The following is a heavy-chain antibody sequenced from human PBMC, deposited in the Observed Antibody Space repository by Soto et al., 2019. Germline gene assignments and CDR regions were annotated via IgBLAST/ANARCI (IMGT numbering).Heavy chain of an antibody. V-gene: IGHV1-69*13. Sequence: RASVKVSCKASGGTFSSYAISWVRQAPGQGLEWMGGIIPIFGTANYAQKFQGRVTITADESTSTAYMELSSLRSEDTAVYYCARRIGSNEKYSGYDYYYYYGMDVWGQGTTVTVSS. CDR3: ARRIGSNEKYSGYDYYYYYGMDV. D-gene: IGHD5-12*01. CDR1: GGTFSSYA. CDR2: IIPIFGTA. J-gene: IGHJ6*02.